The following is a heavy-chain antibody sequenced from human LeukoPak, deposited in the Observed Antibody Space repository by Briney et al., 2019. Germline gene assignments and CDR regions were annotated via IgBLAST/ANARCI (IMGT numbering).Heavy chain of an antibody. CDR3: ARGSRRLADFHY. D-gene: IGHD1-26*01. CDR1: GDSISSSDYY. J-gene: IGHJ4*02. CDR2: ISYSGST. V-gene: IGHV4-39*01. Sequence: SETLSLTCTVSGDSISSSDYYWGWIRQPPGKGLGWIGTISYSGSTYYNPSLQSLVTISVDTSKNQFSLELSSVTAADTAVYYCARGSRRLADFHYWGQGTLVTVCS.